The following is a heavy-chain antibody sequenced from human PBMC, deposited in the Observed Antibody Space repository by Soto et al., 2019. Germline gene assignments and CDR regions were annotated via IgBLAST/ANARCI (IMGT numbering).Heavy chain of an antibody. CDR1: GFTFSSYG. D-gene: IGHD3-22*01. V-gene: IGHV3-33*01. CDR2: IWYDGSNK. J-gene: IGHJ4*02. Sequence: GGSLRLSCAASGFTFSSYGMHWVRQAPGKGLEWVAVIWYDGSNKYYADSVKGRFTISRDNSKNTLYLQMNSLRAEDTAVYYCAREKFYEGSYYFDYWGQGTLVTVSS. CDR3: AREKFYEGSYYFDY.